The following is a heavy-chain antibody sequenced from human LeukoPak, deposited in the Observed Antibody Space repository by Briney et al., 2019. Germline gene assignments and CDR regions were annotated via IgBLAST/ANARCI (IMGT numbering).Heavy chain of an antibody. CDR2: IYYSGST. CDR1: GGSISSYY. J-gene: IGHJ4*02. V-gene: IGHV4-59*01. CDR3: ARWELLERNFDY. D-gene: IGHD2-15*01. Sequence: SETLSLTCTGSGGSISSYYWSWIRQPPGKGLEWIGYIYYSGSTNYNPSLKSRVTISVDTSKNQFSLKLSSVTAADTAVYYCARWELLERNFDYWGQGTLVTVSS.